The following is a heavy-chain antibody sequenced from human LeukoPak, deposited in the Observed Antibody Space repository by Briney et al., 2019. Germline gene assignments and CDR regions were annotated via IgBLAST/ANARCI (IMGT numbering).Heavy chain of an antibody. CDR2: ISASGGST. J-gene: IGHJ4*02. D-gene: IGHD1-26*01. CDR3: AKDQRWESPHYLDS. Sequence: ETLSLTCAVYGGSFSGYYWSWIRQPPGKGLEWVSGISASGGSTYYADSVRGRFTISRDNSKNTLYVQMNSLRDEDTAVYYCAKDQRWESPHYLDSWGQGTLVTVSS. CDR1: GGSFSGYY. V-gene: IGHV3-23*01.